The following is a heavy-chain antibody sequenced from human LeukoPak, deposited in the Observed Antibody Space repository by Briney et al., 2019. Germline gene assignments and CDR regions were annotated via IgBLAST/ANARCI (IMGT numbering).Heavy chain of an antibody. CDR2: ISGSGDST. CDR1: GFTFSSYA. D-gene: IGHD6-13*01. J-gene: IGHJ6*02. CDR3: ARDSSTSNYYYGMDV. V-gene: IGHV3-23*01. Sequence: GGSLRLSCAASGFTFSSYAMHWVRQAPGKGLAWVSGISGSGDSTYYADSVKGRFTVSRDNSKNTLYLQLNSLRAEDTAVYYCARDSSTSNYYYGMDVWGQGTTVTVSS.